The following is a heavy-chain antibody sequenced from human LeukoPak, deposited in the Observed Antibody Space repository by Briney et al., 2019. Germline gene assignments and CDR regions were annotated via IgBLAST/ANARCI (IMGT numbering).Heavy chain of an antibody. J-gene: IGHJ6*03. V-gene: IGHV1-24*01. CDR3: ARRASSGWYYYYYYMDV. CDR2: FDPEDGET. CDR1: GYTLTELS. D-gene: IGHD6-19*01. Sequence: ASVKVSCKVSGYTLTELSMHWVRQAPGKGLEWMGGFDPEDGETIYAQKFQGRVTMTEDTSTDTAYMELSSLRSEDTAVYYCARRASSGWYYYYYYMDVWGKGTTVTISS.